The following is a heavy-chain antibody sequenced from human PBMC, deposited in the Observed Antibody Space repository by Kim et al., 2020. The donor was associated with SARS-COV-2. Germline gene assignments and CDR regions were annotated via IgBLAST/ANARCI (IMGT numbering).Heavy chain of an antibody. CDR3: ASYSSSDWFDP. D-gene: IGHD6-6*01. J-gene: IGHJ5*02. V-gene: IGHV3-33*01. Sequence: GGSLRLSCAASGFTFSSYGMHWVRQAPGKGLEWVAVIWYDGSNKYYADSVKGRFTISRDNSKNTLYLQMNSLRAEDTAVYYCASYSSSDWFDPWGQGTLVTVSS. CDR2: IWYDGSNK. CDR1: GFTFSSYG.